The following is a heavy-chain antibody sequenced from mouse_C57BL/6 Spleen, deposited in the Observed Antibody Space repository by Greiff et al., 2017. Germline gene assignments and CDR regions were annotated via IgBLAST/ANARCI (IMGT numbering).Heavy chain of an antibody. V-gene: IGHV1-61*01. CDR1: GYTFTSYW. Sequence: VQLQQPGAELVRPGSSVKLSCKASGYTFTSYWMDWVKQRPGQGLEWIGNIYPSDSETHYNQKFKDKATLTVDKSSSTAYMQLSSLTSEDSAVYYCARRGSYYSNYGGAYWGQGTLVTVSA. CDR3: ARRGSYYSNYGGAY. CDR2: IYPSDSET. J-gene: IGHJ3*01. D-gene: IGHD2-5*01.